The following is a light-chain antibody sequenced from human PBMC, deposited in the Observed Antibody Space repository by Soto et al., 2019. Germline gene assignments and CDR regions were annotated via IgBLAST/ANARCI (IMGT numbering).Light chain of an antibody. CDR2: GAS. CDR1: QNIVNW. CDR3: QQYNTYSAT. J-gene: IGKJ5*01. Sequence: IQMTQSPSTLSASVGDRVTITCRASQNIVNWLAWYQHKPGKAPKILIYGASTLERGVPSRFSGSGSGTEFTLTITNLQPGDFATYYCQQYNTYSATFGQGTRLEIK. V-gene: IGKV1-5*01.